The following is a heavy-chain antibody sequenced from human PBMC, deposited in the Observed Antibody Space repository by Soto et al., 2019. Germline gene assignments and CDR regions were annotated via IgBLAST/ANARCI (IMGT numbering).Heavy chain of an antibody. D-gene: IGHD6-13*01. V-gene: IGHV3-74*01. Sequence: GGSLRLSCAASGFTFSSYWMHWVRQAPGKGLVWVSRINSDGSSTSYADSVKGRFTISRDNAKNTLYLQMNSLRAEDTAVYYCARARVWGIAAAGSFDYWGQGTLVTVSS. CDR2: INSDGSST. CDR1: GFTFSSYW. CDR3: ARARVWGIAAAGSFDY. J-gene: IGHJ4*02.